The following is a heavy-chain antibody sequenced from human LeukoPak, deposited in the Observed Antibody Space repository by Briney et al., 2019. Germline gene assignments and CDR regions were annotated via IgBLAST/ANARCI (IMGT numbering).Heavy chain of an antibody. CDR1: GGSISSSDW. J-gene: IGHJ3*02. V-gene: IGHV4-4*02. CDR3: ARSRICPYYYDSSGYCGLAFDM. D-gene: IGHD3-22*01. Sequence: SETLSLTCAVSGGSISSSDWWSWVRQPPGKGLEWIREIYHSGNTNYNTSLKSRVTISVDKSKKQFSLKLSSVAAADTAVYYCARSRICPYYYDSSGYCGLAFDMWGQGTMVTVSS. CDR2: IYHSGNT.